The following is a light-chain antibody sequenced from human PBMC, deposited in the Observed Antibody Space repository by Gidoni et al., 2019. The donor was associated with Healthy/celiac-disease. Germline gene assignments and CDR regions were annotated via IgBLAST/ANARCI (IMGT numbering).Light chain of an antibody. CDR3: QVWDSSSDHYV. J-gene: IGLJ1*01. V-gene: IGLV3-21*02. Sequence: SYVLTQPPSVSVAPGQTARITCGGNNIGSKSGHWYQQKPGQAPVLVVDDDSDRPSGSPERFSGSNSGNTATLTISRVEAGDEADYYCQVWDSSSDHYVFGTGTKVTVL. CDR1: NIGSKS. CDR2: DDS.